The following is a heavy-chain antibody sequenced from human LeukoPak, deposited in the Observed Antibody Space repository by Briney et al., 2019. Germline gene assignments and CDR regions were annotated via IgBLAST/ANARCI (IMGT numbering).Heavy chain of an antibody. CDR3: ARVRDKYYDLVAGHWYFDF. CDR2: VIDSGHT. D-gene: IGHD3-9*01. Sequence: SETLSLTCAVHGASFSYYYWSWVRQPPAKGLEWIGEVIDSGHTRSNPSLRSRFTMSVDTSRRQLSLRLTSVTAADTAAYYCARVRDKYYDLVAGHWYFDFWGQGTLVTDSS. V-gene: IGHV4-34*12. CDR1: GASFSYYY. J-gene: IGHJ4*02.